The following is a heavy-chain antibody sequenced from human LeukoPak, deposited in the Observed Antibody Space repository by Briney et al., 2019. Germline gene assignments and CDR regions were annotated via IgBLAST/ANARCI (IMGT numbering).Heavy chain of an antibody. D-gene: IGHD3-9*01. V-gene: IGHV3-30*18. CDR2: ISYDGSNK. CDR3: AKQYFDWSTHFDY. CDR1: GFTFSSYG. J-gene: IGHJ4*02. Sequence: RTGGSLRLSCAASGFTFSSYGMHWVRQAPGKGLEWVAVISYDGSNKYYADSVKGRFTISRDNSKKPLYLQMNSLRAEDTAVYYCAKQYFDWSTHFDYWGQGTLVTVSS.